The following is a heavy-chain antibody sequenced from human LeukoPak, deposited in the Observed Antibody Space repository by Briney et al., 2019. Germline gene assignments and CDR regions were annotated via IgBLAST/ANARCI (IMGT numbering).Heavy chain of an antibody. D-gene: IGHD2-2*01. CDR3: ARDCSSTSCFNWFDP. V-gene: IGHV1-69*13. CDR2: IIPIFGTA. CDR1: GGTFSSYA. Sequence: SVKVSCKASGGTFSSYAISWVRQAPGQGLEWMGGIIPIFGTANYAQKFQGRVTITADESTSTAYMELSSLRSEDTAVYYCARDCSSTSCFNWFDPGGQGTLVTVSS. J-gene: IGHJ5*02.